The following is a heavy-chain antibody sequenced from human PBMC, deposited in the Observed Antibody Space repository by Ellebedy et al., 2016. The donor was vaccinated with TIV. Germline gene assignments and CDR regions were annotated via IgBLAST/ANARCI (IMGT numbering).Heavy chain of an antibody. CDR1: GFTFDDYT. CDR3: AKDMHYDSSGYFPEFDY. CDR2: ISWDGGST. V-gene: IGHV3-43*01. D-gene: IGHD3-22*01. J-gene: IGHJ4*02. Sequence: GGSLRLSCAASGFTFDDYTMHWVRQAPGKGLEWVSLISWDGGSTYYADSVKGRFTISRDNSKNSLYLQMNSLRTEDTALYYCAKDMHYDSSGYFPEFDYWGQGTLVTVSS.